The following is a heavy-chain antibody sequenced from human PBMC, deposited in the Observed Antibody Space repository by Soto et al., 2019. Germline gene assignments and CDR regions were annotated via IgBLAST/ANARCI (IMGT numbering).Heavy chain of an antibody. D-gene: IGHD6-6*01. V-gene: IGHV3-30-3*01. Sequence: GGSLRLSCAASGFTFSSYAMHWVRQAPGKGLEWVAVISYDGSNKYYADSVKGRFTISRDNSKNTLYLQMNSLRAEDTAVYYCSRDSAAKFYSSSGTPEFDYWGQGTLVTVSS. CDR3: SRDSAAKFYSSSGTPEFDY. CDR1: GFTFSSYA. J-gene: IGHJ4*02. CDR2: ISYDGSNK.